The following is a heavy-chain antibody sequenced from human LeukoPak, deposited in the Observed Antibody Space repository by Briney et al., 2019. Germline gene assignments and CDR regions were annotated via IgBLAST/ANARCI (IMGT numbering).Heavy chain of an antibody. Sequence: ASVKVSCKASGYTFTSYDINWVRQATGQGLEWMGWMNPNSGNTGYAQKFQGRVTITRNTSISTAYMELSSLRSEDTAVYYCARGHCSGGSCYENYYYYYMDVWGKGTTVTVSS. CDR1: GYTFTSYD. V-gene: IGHV1-8*03. CDR2: MNPNSGNT. CDR3: ARGHCSGGSCYENYYYYYMDV. D-gene: IGHD2-15*01. J-gene: IGHJ6*03.